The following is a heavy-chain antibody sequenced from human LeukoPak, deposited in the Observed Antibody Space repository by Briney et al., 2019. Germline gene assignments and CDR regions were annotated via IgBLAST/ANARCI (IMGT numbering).Heavy chain of an antibody. D-gene: IGHD2-15*01. CDR1: GGMFTTSG. Sequence: SVRVCSSPAGGMFTTSGVTWGREAPGQGLEWMGGFIPILGTPKYAQNLQGRVTITADESTSTGYMELSSLRYEDTAVYYCARGLYCRSSTSCSDDGMDVWGQGTTVTVSS. CDR3: ARGLYCRSSTSCSDDGMDV. J-gene: IGHJ6*02. CDR2: FIPILGTP. V-gene: IGHV1-69*01.